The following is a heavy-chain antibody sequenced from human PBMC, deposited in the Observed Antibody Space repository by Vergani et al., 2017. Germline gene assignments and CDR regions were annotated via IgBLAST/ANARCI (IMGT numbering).Heavy chain of an antibody. V-gene: IGHV5-51*01. CDR3: ASGGHGSENGGALQL. CDR2: IYPGDSEV. D-gene: IGHD3-10*01. Sequence: EKQLVQSGSETKKPGESLKISCQAFGYIFSNFWIGWVRQWPGRGLEWMGIIYPGDSEVKSNPTFRGQVIFSVDTSVNTAYLHWRSLQASDTDTHFFASGGHGSENGGALQLWGQGTNITVSS. CDR1: GYIFSNFW. J-gene: IGHJ3*01.